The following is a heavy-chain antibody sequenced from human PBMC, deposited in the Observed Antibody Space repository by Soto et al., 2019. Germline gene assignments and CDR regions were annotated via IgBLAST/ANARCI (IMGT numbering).Heavy chain of an antibody. D-gene: IGHD2-2*01. CDR1: GFTLSDYD. CDR3: ARDKALVVPSFVNSDYYYCAMDV. CDR2: IRGDGGAT. Sequence: DVHLLEAGGGLVQPGGSLRLSCVASGFTLSDYDIGWVRQAPGKGLEWVSLIRGDGGATYYARSLEGRLTISRDTSENTLYLQMNGLRDGDTAIYYCARDKALVVPSFVNSDYYYCAMDVWGQGTTVTVSS. V-gene: IGHV3-23*01. J-gene: IGHJ6*02.